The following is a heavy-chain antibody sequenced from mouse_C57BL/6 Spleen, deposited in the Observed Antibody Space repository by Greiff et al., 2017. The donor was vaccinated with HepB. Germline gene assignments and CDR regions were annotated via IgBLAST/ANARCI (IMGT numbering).Heavy chain of an antibody. J-gene: IGHJ4*01. CDR3: TRDFYGSSLYYAMDY. D-gene: IGHD1-1*01. CDR2: ISSGGDYI. CDR1: GFTFSSYA. Sequence: EVHLVESGEGLVKPGGSLKLSCAASGFTFSSYAMSWVRQTPEKRLEWVAYISSGGDYIYYADTVKGRFTISRDNARNTLYLQMSSLKSEDTAMYYCTRDFYGSSLYYAMDYWGQGTSVTVSS. V-gene: IGHV5-9-1*02.